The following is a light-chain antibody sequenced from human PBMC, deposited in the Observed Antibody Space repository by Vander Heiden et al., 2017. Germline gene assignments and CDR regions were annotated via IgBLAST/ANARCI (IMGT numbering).Light chain of an antibody. Sequence: QSVLTQPPSASGTPGQRVTLYCSGSSSNIGSHTVNWYQQLPGTAPNLLIYSNNQRPSGVPDRFSGSKSGTSASLTISGLQSEDEADYYCAAWDDSLNSYVFGTGTKVTVL. CDR2: SNN. V-gene: IGLV1-44*01. CDR1: SSNIGSHT. J-gene: IGLJ1*01. CDR3: AAWDDSLNSYV.